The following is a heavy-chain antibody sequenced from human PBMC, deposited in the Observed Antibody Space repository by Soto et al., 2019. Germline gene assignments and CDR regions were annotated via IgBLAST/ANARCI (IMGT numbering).Heavy chain of an antibody. J-gene: IGHJ4*01. CDR2: ISGSGGSP. V-gene: IGHV3-23*01. D-gene: IGHD6-13*01. CDR3: AREGDITAAFDY. Sequence: EVQVLESGGVLVQPGGSLRLSCVAPGLIFSNYAMSWVRQAPGKGLEWVSGISGSGGSPHYADSAKGRFTISRDNSKNTLFLQMNTLRAEDTAVYYCAREGDITAAFDY. CDR1: GLIFSNYA.